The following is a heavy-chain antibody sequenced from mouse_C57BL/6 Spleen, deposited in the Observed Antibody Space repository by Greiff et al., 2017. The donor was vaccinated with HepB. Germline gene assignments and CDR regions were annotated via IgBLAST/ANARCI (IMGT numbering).Heavy chain of an antibody. Sequence: VQLQQPGAELVKPGASVKMSCKASGYTFTSYWITWVKQRPGQGLEWIGDIYPGSGSTNYNEKFKSKATLTVDTSSSTAYMQLSSLTSEDSAVYYCARSDYYGTGWFAYWGQGTLVTVSA. CDR2: IYPGSGST. CDR3: ARSDYYGTGWFAY. J-gene: IGHJ3*01. CDR1: GYTFTSYW. V-gene: IGHV1-55*01. D-gene: IGHD1-1*01.